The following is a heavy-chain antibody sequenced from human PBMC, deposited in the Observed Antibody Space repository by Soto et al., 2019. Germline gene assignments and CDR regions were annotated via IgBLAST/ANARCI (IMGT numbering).Heavy chain of an antibody. CDR2: ISWDGGST. J-gene: IGHJ6*02. V-gene: IGHV3-43*01. Sequence: PGGSLRLSCAASGFTFSSYWMHWVRQAPGKGLEWVSLISWDGGSTYYADSVKGRFTISRDNSKNSLYLQMNSLRTEDTALYYCAKERAARYYYYGMDVWGQGTTVTVSS. D-gene: IGHD6-6*01. CDR1: GFTFSSYW. CDR3: AKERAARYYYYGMDV.